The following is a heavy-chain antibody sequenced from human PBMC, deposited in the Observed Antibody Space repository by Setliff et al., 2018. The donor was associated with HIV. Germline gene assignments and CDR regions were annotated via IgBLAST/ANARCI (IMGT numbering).Heavy chain of an antibody. CDR3: ARGGPARVALLYWFDP. D-gene: IGHD3-10*01. CDR2: INPYNGNT. V-gene: IGHV1-18*01. J-gene: IGHJ5*02. Sequence: ASVKVSCKASGYTFINYGINWLRQAPGQGLEWVGWINPYNGNTRYGQRFQGTVTMTRDTTTSTAYLELRRLRSDDTAVYFCARGGPARVALLYWFDPWGQGTLVTVSS. CDR1: GYTFINYG.